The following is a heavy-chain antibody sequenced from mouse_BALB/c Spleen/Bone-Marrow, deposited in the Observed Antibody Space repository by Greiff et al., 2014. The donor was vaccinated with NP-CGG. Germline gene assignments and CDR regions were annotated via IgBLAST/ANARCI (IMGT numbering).Heavy chain of an antibody. CDR2: IYPGNSDA. CDR3: TRWGVYDYDGGFAY. V-gene: IGHV1-5*01. D-gene: IGHD2-4*01. CDR1: GYSFISYW. Sequence: VQLQQSGTVLARPGASVKMSCKASGYSFISYWMHWVKQRPGQGLEWIGAIYPGNSDASYNQKVKGKAKLTAVTSASTAYMELIRLTNEDSAVYYCTRWGVYDYDGGFAYWGQGTLVTVSA. J-gene: IGHJ3*01.